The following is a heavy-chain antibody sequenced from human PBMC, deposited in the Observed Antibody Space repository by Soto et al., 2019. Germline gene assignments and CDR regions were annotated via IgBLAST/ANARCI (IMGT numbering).Heavy chain of an antibody. D-gene: IGHD4-4*01. Sequence: QVQLVQSGAEVKKPGASVKVSCKASGYTFTSYGISWVRQDPGQGLEWMGWIRAYNGNTNYAQKLQGRVTMTTDTSTSTAYMELRSLRSDDTAVYYCAREAMGWVRTTPSSFNWFDPWGQGTLVTVSS. CDR2: IRAYNGNT. J-gene: IGHJ5*02. CDR1: GYTFTSYG. CDR3: AREAMGWVRTTPSSFNWFDP. V-gene: IGHV1-18*01.